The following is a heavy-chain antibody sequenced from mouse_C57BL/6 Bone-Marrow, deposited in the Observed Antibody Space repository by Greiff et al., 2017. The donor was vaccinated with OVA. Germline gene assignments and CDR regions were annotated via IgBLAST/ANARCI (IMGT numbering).Heavy chain of an antibody. CDR1: GFTFSSYG. V-gene: IGHV5-6*01. D-gene: IGHD1-1*01. J-gene: IGHJ1*03. CDR3: ARQGAIYYYGSSPYWYFDV. Sequence: EVKLVESGGDLVKPGGSLKLSCAASGFTFSSYGMSWVRQTPDKRLEWVATISSGGSYTYYPDSVKGRFTISRDNAKNTLYLQMSSLKSEDTAMYDCARQGAIYYYGSSPYWYFDVWGTGTTVTVSS. CDR2: ISSGGSYT.